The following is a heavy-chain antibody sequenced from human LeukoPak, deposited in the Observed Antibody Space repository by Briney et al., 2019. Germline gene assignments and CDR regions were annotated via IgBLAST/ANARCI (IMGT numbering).Heavy chain of an antibody. V-gene: IGHV4-30-2*06. CDR3: ARDNPSVLRYFDP. Sequence: PSQTLSLTCAVSGGSISSRGYSWSWIRQSPGKGLEWIGYIFHSGSTYYNPSLKSRATISIDRSKNQFSLKLSSVTAADTAVCYCARDNPSVLRYFDPWGQGTLVTVSS. CDR2: IFHSGST. CDR1: GGSISSRGYS. D-gene: IGHD3-9*01. J-gene: IGHJ5*02.